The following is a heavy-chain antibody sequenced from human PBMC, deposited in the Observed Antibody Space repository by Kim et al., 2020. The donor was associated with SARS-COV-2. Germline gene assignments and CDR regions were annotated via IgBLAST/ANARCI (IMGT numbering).Heavy chain of an antibody. CDR2: FYSSGTT. CDR1: GASVRSGSFY. J-gene: IGHJ4*02. V-gene: IGHV4-61*01. D-gene: IGHD3-10*01. Sequence: SETLSLTCTVSGASVRSGSFYWNWIRQPPGKGLEWIGYFYSSGTTHSNPSLRSRVTITADTPKNQFSLNLTSLTAADTAVYYCARGRPVRGVLFDSWGQGTLVTVSS. CDR3: ARGRPVRGVLFDS.